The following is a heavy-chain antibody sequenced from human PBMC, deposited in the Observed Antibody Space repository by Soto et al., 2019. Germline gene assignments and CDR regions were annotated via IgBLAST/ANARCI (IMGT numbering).Heavy chain of an antibody. J-gene: IGHJ4*02. Sequence: VRLVESGGGLVQPGESLTVSCAASGFHFGSFAMNWVRQAPGKGLEWISLIDAARSTYSESVVGRFTVSRDNARNSLYLQMNALRDEDTAVYYCVRDLNWAFDSWGQGTLVTVSS. CDR3: VRDLNWAFDS. D-gene: IGHD3-16*01. CDR1: GFHFGSFA. V-gene: IGHV3-48*02. CDR2: IDAARST.